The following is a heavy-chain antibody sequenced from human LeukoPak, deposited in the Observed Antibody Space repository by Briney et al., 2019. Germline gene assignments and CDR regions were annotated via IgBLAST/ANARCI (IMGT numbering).Heavy chain of an antibody. V-gene: IGHV3-23*01. D-gene: IGHD1-20*01. J-gene: IGHJ4*02. CDR2: IGGSGGIT. Sequence: GGSLRLSCEASGFTFSSYAMSWVREGPGQGLERVSVIGGSGGITNYADSVKGRFTISRDNSKNTLYLQMNSLRVEDTAIYYCAKKLTGSIQPFDYWGQGTLVTVSS. CDR1: GFTFSSYA. CDR3: AKKLTGSIQPFDY.